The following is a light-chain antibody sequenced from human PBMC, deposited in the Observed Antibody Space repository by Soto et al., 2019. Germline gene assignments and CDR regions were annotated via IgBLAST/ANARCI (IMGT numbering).Light chain of an antibody. CDR3: QTGGTGIL. V-gene: IGLV4-69*01. J-gene: IGLJ2*01. CDR1: SGHSSYA. CDR2: LNSDGSH. Sequence: QSVLTQSPSASASLGASVKLTCTLSSGHSSYAIAWHQQQPEKGPRYLMKLNSDGSHSKGDGIPNRFSGSSSGAERYPTISSLQSEDEADYYCQTGGTGILFGGGTKLTVL.